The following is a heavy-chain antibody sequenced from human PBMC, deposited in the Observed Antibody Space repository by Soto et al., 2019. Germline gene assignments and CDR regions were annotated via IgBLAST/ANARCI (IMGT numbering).Heavy chain of an antibody. Sequence: QVQLVQSGAEVKKPGSSVRVSCKASGGTFKTYTITWVRQAPGQGLEWRGGIIRFFGTATYAQKFQDRITITADSSTSTGYMELSSLRSEDTASYYLARDGDEGGWRALDIWGQGTMVIVSA. CDR2: IIRFFGTA. J-gene: IGHJ3*02. CDR1: GGTFKTYT. V-gene: IGHV1-69*01. D-gene: IGHD3-10*01. CDR3: ARDGDEGGWRALDI.